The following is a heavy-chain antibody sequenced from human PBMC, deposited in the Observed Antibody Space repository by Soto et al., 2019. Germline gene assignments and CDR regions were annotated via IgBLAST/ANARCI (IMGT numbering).Heavy chain of an antibody. CDR2: IRGFSPYT. J-gene: IGHJ6*02. V-gene: IGHV3-21*01. CDR3: ARDRGYDAHAYYYTAMDV. D-gene: IGHD3-3*01. CDR1: GFTFRTYT. Sequence: EVQLVESGGGLVKPGGSLRLSCISSGFTFRTYTMNWVRQAPGKGLEWVSGIRGFSPYTFYAESVKGRFTISRDNAKNSLYQQRNSLRAEDTAVYYCARDRGYDAHAYYYTAMDVWGQGTTVTVSS.